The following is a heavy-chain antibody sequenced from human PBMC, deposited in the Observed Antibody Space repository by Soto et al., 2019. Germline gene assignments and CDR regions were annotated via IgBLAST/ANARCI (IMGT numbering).Heavy chain of an antibody. Sequence: SSETLSLTCPVAGGSISNYYWNWIRQSTGKGLEWIGYIYSSGSTNYSPSLKSRVTISVDTSKKQFSLNLTSVTAADTAMYYCARGYCSSTSCYEFDYWGPGTLVTVSS. CDR3: ARGYCSSTSCYEFDY. CDR1: GGSISNYY. D-gene: IGHD2-2*01. V-gene: IGHV4-59*01. CDR2: IYSSGST. J-gene: IGHJ4*02.